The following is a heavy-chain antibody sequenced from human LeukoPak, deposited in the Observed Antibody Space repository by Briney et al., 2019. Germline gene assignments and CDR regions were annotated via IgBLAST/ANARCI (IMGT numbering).Heavy chain of an antibody. CDR1: GGSISSYY. CDR3: ARQGYCSGGSCYYYYGMDV. V-gene: IGHV4-59*08. J-gene: IGHJ6*02. D-gene: IGHD2-15*01. Sequence: PSETLSLTCTVSGGSISSYYWSWIRQPPGKGLEWIGYIYYSGSTNYNPSLKSRVTISVDTSKNQFSLKLSSVTAADTAVYYCARQGYCSGGSCYYYYGMDVWGQGTTVTVSS. CDR2: IYYSGST.